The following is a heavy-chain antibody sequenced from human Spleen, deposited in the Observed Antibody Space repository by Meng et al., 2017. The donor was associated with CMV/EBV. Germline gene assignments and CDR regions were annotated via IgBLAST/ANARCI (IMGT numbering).Heavy chain of an antibody. CDR2: ISHSGTT. CDR1: GDSVSSDTYY. D-gene: IGHD3-3*01. J-gene: IGHJ3*02. V-gene: IGHV4-61*01. CDR3: ARTKYYDFWSGYYPLLDASDI. Sequence: ESLKISCTVSGDSVSSDTYYWTWIRQPPGKGLEWLGYISHSGTTNYNPSLKSRVTISVDPSKNQFSLKLTSVTAADTAMYYCARTKYYDFWSGYYPLLDASDIWGQGTMVTVSS.